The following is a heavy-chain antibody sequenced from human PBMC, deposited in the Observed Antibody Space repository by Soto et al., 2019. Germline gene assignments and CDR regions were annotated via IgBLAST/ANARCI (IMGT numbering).Heavy chain of an antibody. CDR1: GFTFSSYA. CDR3: AKAWMDNARHRYLDH. CDR2: ISGSGAGT. V-gene: IGHV3-23*01. Sequence: PGGSLRLSCAASGFTFSSYAMSWVRQAPGKGLEWVSAISGSGAGTYYADSVKGRFTISRDNSKNTVYLQMNSLRAEDTAVYSCAKAWMDNARHRYLDHWGQGTLVTVSS. J-gene: IGHJ4*02. D-gene: IGHD5-12*01.